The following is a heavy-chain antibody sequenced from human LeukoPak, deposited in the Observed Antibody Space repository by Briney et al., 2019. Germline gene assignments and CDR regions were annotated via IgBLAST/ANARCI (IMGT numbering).Heavy chain of an antibody. V-gene: IGHV1-2*06. D-gene: IGHD3-3*01. CDR3: ARAYYDFWSGLPVDY. CDR2: INPNSGGT. CDR1: GYTFTGYY. J-gene: IGHJ4*02. Sequence: ASVKVSCKASGYTFTGYYMHWVRQAPGQGLEWMGRINPNSGGTNYAQKFQGRVTMTRDTSISTAYMELSRLRSDDTAVYYCARAYYDFWSGLPVDYWGQGTLVTVSS.